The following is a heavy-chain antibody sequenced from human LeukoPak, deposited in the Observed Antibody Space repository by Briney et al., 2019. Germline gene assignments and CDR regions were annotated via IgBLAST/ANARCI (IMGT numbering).Heavy chain of an antibody. CDR3: ARDRGSGWHTFDY. CDR2: ISSSSTYM. V-gene: IGHV3-21*01. J-gene: IGHJ4*02. CDR1: GSTLSCYY. D-gene: IGHD6-19*01. Sequence: GGSLRHSRGASGSTLSCYYMSGVRQAPGKGVEGVSSISSSSTYMFYAHAVRGRFTISRDNAKNSLYLQMNSLRAEDTAVYYCARDRGSGWHTFDYWGQGTLVTVSS.